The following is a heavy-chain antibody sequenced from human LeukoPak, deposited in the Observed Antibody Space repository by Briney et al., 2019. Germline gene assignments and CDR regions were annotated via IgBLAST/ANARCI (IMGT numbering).Heavy chain of an antibody. CDR1: GYIFSTYY. V-gene: IGHV1-46*01. CDR3: ARGTLRYFDF. D-gene: IGHD3-9*01. Sequence: GASVKVSCKASGYIFSTYYMHWVRQAPGQGPEWMGVINPSGGRTTSYAQKIQGRVTMTRDTSMSTVNMELSSLRSEDTAVYYCARGTLRYFDFWGQGTLVTVSS. J-gene: IGHJ4*02. CDR2: INPSGGRT.